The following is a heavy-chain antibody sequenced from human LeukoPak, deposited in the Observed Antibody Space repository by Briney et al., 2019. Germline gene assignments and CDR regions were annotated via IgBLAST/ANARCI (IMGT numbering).Heavy chain of an antibody. D-gene: IGHD6-19*01. CDR3: ARDRSVAGGSDY. J-gene: IGHJ4*02. CDR1: GFAFSRYW. Sequence: GGSLRLSCAASGFAFSRYWMTWVRQAPGKGLEWVANINQDGSDKNYVDSVNGRFTISRDNAKNSLYLQMNSLRAEDTAVYYCARDRSVAGGSDYWGQGTLVTVSS. CDR2: INQDGSDK. V-gene: IGHV3-7*01.